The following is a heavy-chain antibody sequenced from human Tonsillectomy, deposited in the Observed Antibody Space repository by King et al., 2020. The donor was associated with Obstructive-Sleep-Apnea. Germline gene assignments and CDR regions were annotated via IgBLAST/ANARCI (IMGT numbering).Heavy chain of an antibody. CDR3: ARVFRKNAIGQQQLVQPFDY. V-gene: IGHV4-38-2*02. J-gene: IGHJ4*02. D-gene: IGHD6-13*01. Sequence: VQLQESGPGLVKPSETLSLTCTVSGYSISSGYYWGWIRQPPGKGLEWIGSIYHSGSTYYNPSLKSRVTISVDTSKNQFSLKLSSVTAADTAVYYCARVFRKNAIGQQQLVQPFDYWGQGTLVTVSS. CDR2: IYHSGST. CDR1: GYSISSGYY.